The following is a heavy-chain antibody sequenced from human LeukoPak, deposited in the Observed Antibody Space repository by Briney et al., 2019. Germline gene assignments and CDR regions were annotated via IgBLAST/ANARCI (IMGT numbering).Heavy chain of an antibody. CDR3: ATARASSWGSFDP. CDR2: IYYSGST. V-gene: IGHV4-39*07. D-gene: IGHD2-2*01. J-gene: IGHJ5*02. Sequence: SETLSLTCTVSGGSISTSSYYWGWFRQPPGKGLEWSGSIYYSGSTYYSPSLKSRVTMSLDTSKNQFSLKLSSVTAADTAVYHCATARASSWGSFDPWGQGTLVTVSS. CDR1: GGSISTSSYY.